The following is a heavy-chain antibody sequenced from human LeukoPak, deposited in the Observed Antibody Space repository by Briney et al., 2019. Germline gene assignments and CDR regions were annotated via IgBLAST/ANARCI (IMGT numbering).Heavy chain of an antibody. CDR1: GGSISSGGYY. CDR2: IYYSGST. Sequence: SQTLSLTCTVSGGSISSGGYYWSWIRQHPGKGLEWIGYIYYSGSTYYNPSLKSRVTISVDTSKNQFSLKLSSVTAADTAVYYCARFDYYDSSGYLKYFQHWGQGTLVTVSS. CDR3: ARFDYYDSSGYLKYFQH. V-gene: IGHV4-31*03. J-gene: IGHJ1*01. D-gene: IGHD3-22*01.